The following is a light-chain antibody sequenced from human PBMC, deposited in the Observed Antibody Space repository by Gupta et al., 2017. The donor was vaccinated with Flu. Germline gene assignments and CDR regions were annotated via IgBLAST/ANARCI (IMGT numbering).Light chain of an antibody. V-gene: IGKV4-1*01. J-gene: IGKJ3*01. CDR2: WAS. CDR1: QSVLYSSNNKNY. Sequence: DIVMTQSSDSLAVSLGERATINCKSSQSVLYSSNNKNYLAWYQQKPGQPPKLLIYWASTRESGVPDRFSGRGSGTDFTLTISSLQAEDVAVYYCQQYYSTPFTFGPGTKVDIK. CDR3: QQYYSTPFT.